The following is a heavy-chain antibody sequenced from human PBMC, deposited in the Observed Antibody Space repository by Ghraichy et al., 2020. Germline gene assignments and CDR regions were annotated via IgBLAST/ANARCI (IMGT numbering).Heavy chain of an antibody. CDR3: ARYARNPNN. Sequence: LSLTCAASGFTFSSSWMTWVRQAPGKGLEWVANIKEDGNAKYYMDSVKGRFTISRDNAQNSLYLQMSSLRAEDTAIYYCARYARNPNNWGQGTLVTVSS. D-gene: IGHD1-14*01. J-gene: IGHJ4*02. V-gene: IGHV3-7*03. CDR1: GFTFSSSW. CDR2: IKEDGNAK.